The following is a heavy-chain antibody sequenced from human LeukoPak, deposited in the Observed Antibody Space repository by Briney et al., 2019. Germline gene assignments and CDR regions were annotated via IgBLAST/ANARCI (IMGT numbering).Heavy chain of an antibody. D-gene: IGHD5-24*01. Sequence: GESLKISCKGSGYSFTSYWIGWVRQMPGKGLEWMGIIYPGDSDTRYSPSFQGQVTISADKSISTAYLQWSSLKASYTAMYYCASGASRDGYKWEHDDFDIWGQGTMVTVSS. CDR3: ASGASRDGYKWEHDDFDI. CDR1: GYSFTSYW. CDR2: IYPGDSDT. J-gene: IGHJ3*02. V-gene: IGHV5-51*01.